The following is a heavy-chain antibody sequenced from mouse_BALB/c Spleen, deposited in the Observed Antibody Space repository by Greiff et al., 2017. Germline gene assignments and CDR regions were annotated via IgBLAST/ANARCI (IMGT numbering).Heavy chain of an antibody. D-gene: IGHD2-14*01. CDR2: ISSGGGST. Sequence: EVQLKESGGGLVKPGGSLKLSCAASGFAFSSYDMSWVRQTPEKRLEWVAYISSGGGSTYYPDTVKGRFTISRDNAKNTLYLQMSSLKSEDTAMYYCARGGRYDAFDYWGQGTTLTVSS. CDR3: ARGGRYDAFDY. CDR1: GFAFSSYD. V-gene: IGHV5-12-1*01. J-gene: IGHJ2*01.